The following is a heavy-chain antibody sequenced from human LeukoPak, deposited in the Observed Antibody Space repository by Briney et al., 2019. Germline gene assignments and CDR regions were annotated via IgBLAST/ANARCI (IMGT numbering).Heavy chain of an antibody. D-gene: IGHD5-18*01. CDR3: AKVLREDTAMVGSPFDY. CDR2: IGYDGSNK. Sequence: GGSLRLSCAASGFTFSSYGMHWVRQAPGKGLEWVAFIGYDGSNKYYADSVKGRFTISRDNSKNTLYLQMNSLRAEDTAVYYCAKVLREDTAMVGSPFDYWGQGTLVTVSS. V-gene: IGHV3-30*02. J-gene: IGHJ4*02. CDR1: GFTFSSYG.